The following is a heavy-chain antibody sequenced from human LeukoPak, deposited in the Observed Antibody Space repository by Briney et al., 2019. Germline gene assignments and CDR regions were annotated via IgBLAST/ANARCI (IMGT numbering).Heavy chain of an antibody. J-gene: IGHJ4*02. D-gene: IGHD3-9*01. V-gene: IGHV1-2*02. Sequence: ASVKVSCKASGYTFTGYYMHWVRQAPGQGLEWMGWINPNHGDTNYAQKFQDRVFMTRDTSISTAYMHLSRLRSADTAVYYCARSPHILTGENFDYWGQGTLLTVSS. CDR3: ARSPHILTGENFDY. CDR2: INPNHGDT. CDR1: GYTFTGYY.